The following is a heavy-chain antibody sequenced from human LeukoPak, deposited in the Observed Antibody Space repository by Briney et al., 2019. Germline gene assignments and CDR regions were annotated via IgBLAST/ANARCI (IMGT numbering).Heavy chain of an antibody. Sequence: PGGALRLSWAASGFTFSDYYMSWIRQAPGKGLEWVSYISSSGSTIYYADSVKGRFTIPRDNAKNSLYLQMNSLRAEDTAVYYCARDSSSDYNWFDPWGQGTLVTVSS. J-gene: IGHJ5*02. CDR3: ARDSSSDYNWFDP. CDR1: GFTFSDYY. D-gene: IGHD6-6*01. CDR2: ISSSGSTI. V-gene: IGHV3-11*01.